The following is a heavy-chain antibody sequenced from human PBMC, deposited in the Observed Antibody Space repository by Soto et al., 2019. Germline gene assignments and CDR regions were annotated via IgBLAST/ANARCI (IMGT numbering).Heavy chain of an antibody. Sequence: QVTLKESGPVLVKPTETLTLTCTVSGFSLSKARMGVSWIRQPPGKALEWLAHIFWNDERSYNTSLKNRLTISKATSKSQVVLTLTNVDPVATGTYFCARALREELPIDSVDAWGQGTLVTVTS. V-gene: IGHV2-26*01. CDR1: GFSLSKARMG. CDR3: ARALREELPIDSVDA. CDR2: IFWNDER. J-gene: IGHJ5*02. D-gene: IGHD1-7*01.